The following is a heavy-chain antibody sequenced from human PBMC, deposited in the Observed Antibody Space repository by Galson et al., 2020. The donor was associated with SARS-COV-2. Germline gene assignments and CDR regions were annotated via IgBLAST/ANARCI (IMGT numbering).Heavy chain of an antibody. CDR1: GFSLSTSGVG. Sequence: VSGPTLVKPTQTLTLTCTFSGFSLSTSGVGVGWIRRPPGKALEWLALIYWDDDKRYSPSLKNRLTIAKDTSKNQVVLTMANMDPVDTATFYCVYTFHCTDTNCPPAVVHYYYYYMDVWGKGTTVTVSS. D-gene: IGHD2-8*02. CDR2: IYWDDDK. V-gene: IGHV2-5*02. CDR3: VYTFHCTDTNCPPAVVHYYYYYMDV. J-gene: IGHJ6*03.